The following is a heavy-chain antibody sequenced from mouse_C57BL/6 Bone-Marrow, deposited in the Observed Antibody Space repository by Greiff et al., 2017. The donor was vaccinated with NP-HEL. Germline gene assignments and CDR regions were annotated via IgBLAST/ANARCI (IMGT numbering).Heavy chain of an antibody. CDR1: GFTFSSYA. J-gene: IGHJ3*01. V-gene: IGHV5-4*01. CDR3: ARDYYALRAWFAY. CDR2: ISDGGSYT. D-gene: IGHD1-1*01. Sequence: EVQLVESGGGLVKPGGSVKLSCAASGFTFSSYAMSWVRQTPEKRLEWVATISDGGSYTYYPDNVKGRFTISRDNAKNNLYLQMSHLKSEDTAMYYCARDYYALRAWFAYWGQGTLVTVSA.